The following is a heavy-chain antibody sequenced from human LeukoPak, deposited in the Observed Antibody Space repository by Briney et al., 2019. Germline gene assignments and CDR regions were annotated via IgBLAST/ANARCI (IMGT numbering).Heavy chain of an antibody. CDR2: IGTAGDT. D-gene: IGHD1-7*01. CDR3: ARGGNYHQYDY. CDR1: RRSVGRDD. Sequence: GLRWLSCAVGRRSVGRDDRSWVRPDKGKDLEWVSAIGTAGDTYYPGSVKGRFTISRENAKNSLYLQMNSLRAGDTAVYYCARGGNYHQYDYWGQGTRVTVSS. V-gene: IGHV3-13*01. J-gene: IGHJ4*02.